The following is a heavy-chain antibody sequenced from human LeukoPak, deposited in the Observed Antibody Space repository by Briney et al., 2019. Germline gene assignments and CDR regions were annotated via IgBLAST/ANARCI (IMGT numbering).Heavy chain of an antibody. V-gene: IGHV4-34*01. CDR2: INHSGST. J-gene: IGHJ2*01. CDR3: ARASAHRGIAVAGVYWYFDL. CDR1: GGSFSGYY. Sequence: SETLSLTCSVYGGSFSGYYLSWIRQPPGKGLEWIGEINHSGSTNYNPSLKSRVTISVDTSKNQFSLKLSSVTAADTAVYYCARASAHRGIAVAGVYWYFDLWGRGTLVTVSS. D-gene: IGHD6-19*01.